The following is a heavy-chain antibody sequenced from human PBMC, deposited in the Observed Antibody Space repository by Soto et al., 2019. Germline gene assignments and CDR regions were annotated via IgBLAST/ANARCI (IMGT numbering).Heavy chain of an antibody. V-gene: IGHV4-59*01. CDR1: GGSISSYY. CDR3: ARDLGSGSYYNDNYYYYGMDV. J-gene: IGHJ6*02. D-gene: IGHD3-10*01. Sequence: SETLSLTCTVSGGSISSYYWSWIRQPPGKGLEWIGYIYYSGSTNYNPSLKSRVTISVDTSKNQFSLKLSSVTAADTAVYYCARDLGSGSYYNDNYYYYGMDVWGQGTTVTVSS. CDR2: IYYSGST.